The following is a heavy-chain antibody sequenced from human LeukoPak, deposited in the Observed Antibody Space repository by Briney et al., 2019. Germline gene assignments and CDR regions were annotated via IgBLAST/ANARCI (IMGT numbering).Heavy chain of an antibody. CDR3: ATQRRYCSSTSCYGAFDI. J-gene: IGHJ3*02. Sequence: ASVKVSCKASGGTFSSYAISWVRQAPGKGLEWMGGFDPEDGETIYAQKFQGRVTMTEDTPTDTAYMELSSLRSEDTAVYYCATQRRYCSSTSCYGAFDIWGQGTMVTVSS. D-gene: IGHD2-2*01. CDR1: GGTFSSYA. V-gene: IGHV1-24*01. CDR2: FDPEDGET.